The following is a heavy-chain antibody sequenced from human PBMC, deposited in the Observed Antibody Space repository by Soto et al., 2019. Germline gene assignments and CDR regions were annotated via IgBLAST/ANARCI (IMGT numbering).Heavy chain of an antibody. V-gene: IGHV3-33*01. D-gene: IGHD2-15*01. CDR2: IWFDGSDA. CDR1: GSAFSGYG. Sequence: PGGSLRLSCAASGSAFSGYGMHWVRQAPGKGLEWVAFIWFDGSDALYSDSVKGRFSITRDNSKNTLFLQLNSLRGDDTAVYYCAREGYCSGGGCSGGMDVWGQGTTVTVSS. J-gene: IGHJ6*02. CDR3: AREGYCSGGGCSGGMDV.